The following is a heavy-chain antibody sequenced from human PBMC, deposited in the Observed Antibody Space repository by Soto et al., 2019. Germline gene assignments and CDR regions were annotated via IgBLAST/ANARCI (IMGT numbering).Heavy chain of an antibody. V-gene: IGHV4-59*08. D-gene: IGHD3-10*01. CDR1: GGSISSYY. CDR3: ARLRLGRYFES. J-gene: IGHJ4*02. Sequence: QVQLQESGPGLVKASETLSLTCTVSGGSISSYYWSWLRQSPGKGLEWIGLLYNSGTTSYNNSLKRRVSISPDTSKNQFSLSLGSVTAADTAVDYCARLRLGRYFESGGQGILVTVSS. CDR2: LYNSGTT.